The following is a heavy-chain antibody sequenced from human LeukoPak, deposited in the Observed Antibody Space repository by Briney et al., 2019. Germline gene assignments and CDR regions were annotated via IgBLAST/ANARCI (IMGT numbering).Heavy chain of an antibody. D-gene: IGHD3-10*01. V-gene: IGHV1-69*13. CDR1: GGTFSGYA. Sequence: ASVKVSCKASGGTFSGYAISWVRQAPGQGLEWMGGIIPILGTKNYAQRFQGRVTITADESTGTAYMELSSLRSEDTAVYYCARDPLVRNHPDWFDPWGQGTLVTVSS. CDR3: ARDPLVRNHPDWFDP. CDR2: IIPILGTK. J-gene: IGHJ5*02.